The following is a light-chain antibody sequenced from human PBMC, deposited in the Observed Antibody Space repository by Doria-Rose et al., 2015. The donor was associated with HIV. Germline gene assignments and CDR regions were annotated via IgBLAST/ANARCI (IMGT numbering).Light chain of an antibody. CDR1: QRVKSCY. J-gene: IGKJ5*01. CDR2: DAS. Sequence: TQSPGTLSLSPGERATLSCRASQRVKSCYLAWYQQKPGQAPRLLIYDASTRATGIPDRFSGGGSGTDFTLTISRLEPEDVAVYYCQQYGTSRGTFGQGTRLEIK. V-gene: IGKV3-20*01. CDR3: QQYGTSRGT.